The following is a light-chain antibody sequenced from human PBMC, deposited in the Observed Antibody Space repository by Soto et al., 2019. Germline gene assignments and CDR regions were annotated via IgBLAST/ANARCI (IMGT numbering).Light chain of an antibody. Sequence: VVLTQSPGTLSLSPGDRVTLSCRASHSISSAYIAWYQKKPGPTPSLLIYGASSRASGVPDRFGGSGSGTEFTLTISRLEPEDFAVYYCQQYGSSSVYSFGQGTKLEIK. V-gene: IGKV3-20*01. J-gene: IGKJ2*03. CDR2: GAS. CDR3: QQYGSSSVYS. CDR1: HSISSAY.